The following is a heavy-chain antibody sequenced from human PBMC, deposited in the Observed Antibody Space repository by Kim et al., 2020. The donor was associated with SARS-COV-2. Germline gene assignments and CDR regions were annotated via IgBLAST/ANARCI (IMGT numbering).Heavy chain of an antibody. CDR2: ISGSGEIT. CDR1: GFTFSTSA. J-gene: IGHJ4*02. Sequence: GGSLRLSCAASGFTFSTSAMIWVRQAPGKGLQWVSTISGSGEITYYADSLKGRFTISRDNSKNTLYLQMNSLRAGDTAVYHCAKDLSGGNSMYLDSWGQGTLVTVSS. CDR3: AKDLSGGNSMYLDS. D-gene: IGHD2-21*02. V-gene: IGHV3-23*01.